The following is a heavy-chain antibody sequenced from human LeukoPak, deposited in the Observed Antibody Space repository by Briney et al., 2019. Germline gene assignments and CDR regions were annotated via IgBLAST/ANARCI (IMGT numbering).Heavy chain of an antibody. D-gene: IGHD3-3*02. Sequence: SETLSLTCTVSGGSISSSSYYWGWIRQPPGKGLEWIGTIYYSGSTYYNPSLKSRVTISVDTSKNQFSLKLSSVTAADTAVYYCAARQRITIGYWGQGTLVTVSS. CDR2: IYYSGST. CDR1: GGSISSSSYY. CDR3: AARQRITIGY. J-gene: IGHJ4*02. V-gene: IGHV4-39*01.